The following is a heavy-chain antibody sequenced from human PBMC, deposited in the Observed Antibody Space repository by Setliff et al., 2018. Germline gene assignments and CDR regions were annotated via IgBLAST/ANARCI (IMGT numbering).Heavy chain of an antibody. Sequence: GGSLRLSCAASGFTFSSYWMQWVRQAPGKGLEWVGHIKSKAYGGTADYATALKGRFSISRDDSKDTVFLQMNSLKTEDTGTYYCSTGSDGWWGQGTLVTVSS. J-gene: IGHJ4*02. CDR1: GFTFSSYW. CDR3: STGSDGW. CDR2: IKSKAYGGTA. V-gene: IGHV3-15*01. D-gene: IGHD2-15*01.